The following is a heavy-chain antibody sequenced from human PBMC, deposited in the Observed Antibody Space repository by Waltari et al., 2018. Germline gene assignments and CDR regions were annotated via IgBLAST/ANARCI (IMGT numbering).Heavy chain of an antibody. CDR1: GGSISSYY. J-gene: IGHJ5*02. D-gene: IGHD3-10*01. Sequence: QVQLQESGPGLVKPSETLSLTCTVSGGSISSYYRRWLRQPPGKGLEWIGYIYYSGSTNYNPSLKSRVTISVDTSKNQFSLKLSSVTAADTAVYYCAREPYGSVTNGWFDPWGQGTLVTVSS. V-gene: IGHV4-59*01. CDR3: AREPYGSVTNGWFDP. CDR2: IYYSGST.